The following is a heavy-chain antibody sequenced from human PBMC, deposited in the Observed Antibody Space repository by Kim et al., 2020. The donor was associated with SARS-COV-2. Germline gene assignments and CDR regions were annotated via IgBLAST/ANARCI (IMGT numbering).Heavy chain of an antibody. Sequence: SETLSLTCAVYGGSFSGYYWSWIRQPPGKGLEWIGEINHSGSTNYNPSLKSRVTISVDTSKNQFSLKLSSVTAADTAVYYCALFCSGGSCYRNVDWRRGNFDYWGQGTLVTVSS. V-gene: IGHV4-34*01. CDR1: GGSFSGYY. D-gene: IGHD2-15*01. CDR2: INHSGST. CDR3: ALFCSGGSCYRNVDWRRGNFDY. J-gene: IGHJ4*02.